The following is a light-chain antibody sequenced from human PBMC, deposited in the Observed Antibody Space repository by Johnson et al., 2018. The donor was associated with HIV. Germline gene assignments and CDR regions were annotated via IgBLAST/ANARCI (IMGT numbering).Light chain of an antibody. CDR1: TSKIENNY. J-gene: IGLJ1*01. CDR3: GTWNSSLSVLYV. V-gene: IGLV1-51*01. CDR2: DNT. Sequence: QSLLTQPPSVSAAPGQKVTISCSGNTSKIENNYVSWYQQFPERAPKLLIYDNTKRPSGIPDRFSGSKSDASATLAITGLQTGDEADYYCGTWNSSLSVLYVFGTGTTVTVL.